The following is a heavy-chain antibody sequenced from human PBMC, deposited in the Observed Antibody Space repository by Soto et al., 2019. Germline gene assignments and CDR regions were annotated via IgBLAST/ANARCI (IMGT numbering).Heavy chain of an antibody. J-gene: IGHJ4*02. CDR2: ISYDGSNK. V-gene: IGHV3-30-3*01. CDR1: GFTFSASA. D-gene: IGHD6-19*01. Sequence: QVQLVESGGGVVQPGRSLRLSCAASGFTFSASAMHWVRQAPGKGLEWVAVISYDGSNKYYADSVKGRFTMSRDNSKNTLYLHMTSLRAEDTAVYFCAGSGYSSGWMPGFEYWGQGTLVTVSS. CDR3: AGSGYSSGWMPGFEY.